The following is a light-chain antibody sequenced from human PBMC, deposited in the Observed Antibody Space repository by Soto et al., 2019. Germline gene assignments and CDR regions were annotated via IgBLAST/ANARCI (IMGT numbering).Light chain of an antibody. V-gene: IGKV3-20*01. CDR1: QSVSSSY. CDR2: GAS. J-gene: IGKJ5*01. CDR3: QQYGSSPRVT. Sequence: IGVTQSPGTLSLSPGERATLSCRASQSVSSSYLAWYQQKPGQAPGLLIYGASSRATGIPDRFSGSGSGTDFTLTISRLEPEDFAVYYCQQYGSSPRVTFGQGTRLAIK.